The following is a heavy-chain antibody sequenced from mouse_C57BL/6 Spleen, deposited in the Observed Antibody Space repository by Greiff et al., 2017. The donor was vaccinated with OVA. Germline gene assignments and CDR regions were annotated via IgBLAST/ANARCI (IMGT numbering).Heavy chain of an antibody. J-gene: IGHJ4*01. CDR3: ARSENYDGSSYGTMDY. Sequence: VQLQQSGPELVKPGASVKISCKASGYAFSSSWMNWVKQRPGKGLEWIGRIYPGDGDTNYNGQFKGKATLTADKSSSTAYMQLSSLTSEDSAVYFWARSENYDGSSYGTMDYWGKGTSVTVSS. CDR2: IYPGDGDT. V-gene: IGHV1-82*01. CDR1: GYAFSSSW. D-gene: IGHD1-1*01.